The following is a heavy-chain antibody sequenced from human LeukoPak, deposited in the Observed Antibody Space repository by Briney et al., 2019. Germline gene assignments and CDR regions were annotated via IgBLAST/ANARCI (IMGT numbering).Heavy chain of an antibody. CDR2: MNPNSGNT. Sequence: ASVKVSCKASGYTFTSYYMHWVRQATGQGLEWMGWMNPNSGNTGYAQKFQGRVTITRNTSISTAYMELSSLRSEDTAVYYCARAIPRRIPKHYFDYWGQGTLVTVSS. J-gene: IGHJ4*02. D-gene: IGHD3-10*01. CDR3: ARAIPRRIPKHYFDY. V-gene: IGHV1-8*03. CDR1: GYTFTSYY.